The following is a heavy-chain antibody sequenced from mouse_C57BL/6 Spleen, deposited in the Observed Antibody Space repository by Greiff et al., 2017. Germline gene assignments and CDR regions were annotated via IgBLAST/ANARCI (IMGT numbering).Heavy chain of an antibody. V-gene: IGHV1-54*01. D-gene: IGHD1-1*01. J-gene: IGHJ4*01. CDR2: INPGSGGT. Sequence: QEQLKQSGAELVRPGTSVKVSCKASGYAFTNYLIEWVKQRPGQGLEWIGVINPGSGGTNYNEKFKGKATLTADKSSSTAYMQLSSLTSEDSAVYFCAREDYYGSSPYYYAMDYWGQGTSVTVSS. CDR3: AREDYYGSSPYYYAMDY. CDR1: GYAFTNYL.